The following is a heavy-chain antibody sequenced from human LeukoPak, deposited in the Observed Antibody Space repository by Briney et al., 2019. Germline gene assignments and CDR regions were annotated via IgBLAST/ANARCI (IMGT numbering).Heavy chain of an antibody. CDR2: IKQDGSDK. CDR1: GFSFNSYW. CDR3: AKGPYYDFWSGYYIDY. D-gene: IGHD3-3*01. J-gene: IGHJ4*02. V-gene: IGHV3-7*05. Sequence: AGGSLRLSCVASGFSFNSYWMSWLRQAPGKGLEWVASIKQDGSDKYYVDSVKGRFTISKDNARNSLYLQMNSLRVEDAAVYYCAKGPYYDFWSGYYIDYWGQGTLVTVSS.